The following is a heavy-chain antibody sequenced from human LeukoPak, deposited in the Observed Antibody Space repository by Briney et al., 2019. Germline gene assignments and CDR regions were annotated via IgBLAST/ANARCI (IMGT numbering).Heavy chain of an antibody. J-gene: IGHJ4*02. D-gene: IGHD2-15*01. CDR2: ISDNGGYT. V-gene: IGHV3-23*01. CDR3: GKQLGYCSDGSCYFPY. Sequence: GGSLRLSCAASGFTFSSSAMSWVRQAPGKGLEWVSAISDNGGYTYYADSVQGRFTISRDNSKSTLCLQMNSLRAEDTAVYYCGKQLGYCSDGSCYFPYWGQGTLVTVSS. CDR1: GFTFSSSA.